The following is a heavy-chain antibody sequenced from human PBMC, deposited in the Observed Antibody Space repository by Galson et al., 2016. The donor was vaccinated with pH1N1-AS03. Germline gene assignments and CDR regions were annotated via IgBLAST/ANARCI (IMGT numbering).Heavy chain of an antibody. J-gene: IGHJ4*02. Sequence: SETLSLTCTVSGGSISSSTYYWGWVRQPPGKGLEWIGNIYHSGSTYYNPSLKSRVTISLDKSKNQFSLKLNSVTAADTAVYFCVMDTTTWMRFDYWGQGSLFIVSS. CDR1: GGSISSSTYY. V-gene: IGHV4-39*07. CDR2: IYHSGST. D-gene: IGHD1-1*01. CDR3: VMDTTTWMRFDY.